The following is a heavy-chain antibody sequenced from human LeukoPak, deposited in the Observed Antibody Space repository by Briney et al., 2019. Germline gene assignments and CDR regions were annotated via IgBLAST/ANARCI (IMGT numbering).Heavy chain of an antibody. V-gene: IGHV4-59*01. Sequence: SETLSHTCTVSGGSMSSYYWSWIRQPPGKGLEWIGNIYYSGSTNYSPSLKSRVTISVDTSKNQFSLKLNSVTAADTAVYYCARVKGSGTYYSFDYWGQGTLVTVSS. CDR3: ARVKGSGTYYSFDY. J-gene: IGHJ4*02. CDR2: IYYSGST. CDR1: GGSMSSYY. D-gene: IGHD3-10*01.